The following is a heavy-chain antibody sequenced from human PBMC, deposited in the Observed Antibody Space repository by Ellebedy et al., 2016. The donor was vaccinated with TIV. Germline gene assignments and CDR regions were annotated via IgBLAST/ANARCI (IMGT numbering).Heavy chain of an antibody. CDR3: ARDHGPAVPNDAFDI. CDR1: GGSFSDYF. V-gene: IGHV4-30-4*08. J-gene: IGHJ3*02. CDR2: IDYRGST. D-gene: IGHD6-19*01. Sequence: SETLSLTXAVYGGSFSDYFWSWIRQPPGKGLEWIGYIDYRGSTYYNPSLKSRLTISVGTSKNQFSLKLSSVTAADTAVYYCARDHGPAVPNDAFDIWGQGTMVTVSS.